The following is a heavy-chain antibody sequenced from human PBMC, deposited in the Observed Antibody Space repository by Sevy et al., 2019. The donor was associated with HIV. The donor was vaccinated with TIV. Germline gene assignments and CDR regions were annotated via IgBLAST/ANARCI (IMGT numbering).Heavy chain of an antibody. J-gene: IGHJ6*02. Sequence: GGSLRLSCATSGFTFINAWMTWVRQAPGKGLEYVGRIKSKTDGGTTDYGAPVKGRFSISREDSKNRLYLQMNSLKAEETAVYYCTTDPGYSGYDEERKNHSPDGMDVWGQGTTVTVSS. CDR1: GFTFINAW. V-gene: IGHV3-15*01. CDR2: IKSKTDGGTT. CDR3: TTDPGYSGYDEERKNHSPDGMDV. D-gene: IGHD5-12*01.